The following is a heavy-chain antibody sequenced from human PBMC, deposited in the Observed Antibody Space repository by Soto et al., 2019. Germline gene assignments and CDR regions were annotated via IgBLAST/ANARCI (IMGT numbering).Heavy chain of an antibody. CDR1: GFTFSSYG. V-gene: IGHV3-30*18. Sequence: GGSLRLSCAASGFTFSSYGMHWVRQAPGKGLEWVAVISYDGSNKYYADSVKGRFTISRDNSKNTLYLQMNSLRAEDTAVYYCAKSKGPRGSHFDYWGQGTLVTVSS. D-gene: IGHD5-12*01. CDR2: ISYDGSNK. J-gene: IGHJ4*02. CDR3: AKSKGPRGSHFDY.